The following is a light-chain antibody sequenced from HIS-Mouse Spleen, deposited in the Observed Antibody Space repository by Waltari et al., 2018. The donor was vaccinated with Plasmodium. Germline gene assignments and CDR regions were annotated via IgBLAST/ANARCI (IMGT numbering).Light chain of an antibody. CDR3: QQYNNWSFT. CDR2: GAS. V-gene: IGKV3-15*01. J-gene: IGKJ3*01. Sequence: EIVMTQSPATLSVSPGDRATLPCRASQSVSSNLAWYQQKPGQAPRRLIYGASTRATGIPARFSGSGSGTEFTLTISSLQSEDFAVYYCQQYNNWSFTFGPGTKVDIK. CDR1: QSVSSN.